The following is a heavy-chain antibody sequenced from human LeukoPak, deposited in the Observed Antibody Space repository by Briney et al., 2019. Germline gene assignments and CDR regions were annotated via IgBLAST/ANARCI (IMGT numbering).Heavy chain of an antibody. CDR1: GFSFSKYS. Sequence: PGGSLRLSCAASGFSFSKYSMSWVRQAPGKGLEWVSSIGRSGDNAYYADSVKGRFTISRDNSKNTLSLQMNSLRADDTAVYYCAKDRPCTICSPSDYWGQGTLVTVSS. CDR2: IGRSGDNA. D-gene: IGHD2-15*01. V-gene: IGHV3-23*01. J-gene: IGHJ4*02. CDR3: AKDRPCTICSPSDY.